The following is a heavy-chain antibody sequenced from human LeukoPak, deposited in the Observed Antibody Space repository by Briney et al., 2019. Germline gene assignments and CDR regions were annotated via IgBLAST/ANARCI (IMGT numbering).Heavy chain of an antibody. D-gene: IGHD7-27*01. V-gene: IGHV4-34*01. J-gene: IGHJ5*02. CDR3: ASLLNGGVAHWFDP. CDR1: GGSFSGYY. CDR2: IYYSGST. Sequence: SETPSLTCAVYGGSFSGYYWSWIRQPPGKGLEWIGNIYYSGSTYYNASLKSRVTISVDTSKNQFSLRLSSVTASDTAVYFCASLLNGGVAHWFDPWGQGTLVTVSS.